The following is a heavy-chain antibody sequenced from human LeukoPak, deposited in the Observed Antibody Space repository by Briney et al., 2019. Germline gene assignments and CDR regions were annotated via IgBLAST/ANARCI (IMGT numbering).Heavy chain of an antibody. V-gene: IGHV3-20*04. Sequence: GGSLRLSCAASGFIFDDYGMSWVRQAPGKGLEWVSGINWNGGSTGYADSVKGRFTISRDNARNSLYLQMSSLRAEDTAVYYCARVAVGKQLAPTYYYYMDVWGKGTTVTVSS. D-gene: IGHD6-19*01. CDR2: INWNGGST. J-gene: IGHJ6*03. CDR1: GFIFDDYG. CDR3: ARVAVGKQLAPTYYYYMDV.